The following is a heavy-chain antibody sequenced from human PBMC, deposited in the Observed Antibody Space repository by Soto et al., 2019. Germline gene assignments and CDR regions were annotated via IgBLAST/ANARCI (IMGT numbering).Heavy chain of an antibody. CDR3: AKDRLGDVYNSGFDY. CDR1: GFTFSDYS. J-gene: IGHJ4*01. V-gene: IGHV3-21*02. CDR2: ISRTSSYI. D-gene: IGHD3-10*01. Sequence: EVALVESGGGLVKPGGSLRLSCAASGFTFSDYSMNWVRQAPGKGLEWVASISRTSSYIYYADSVKGRFTISRDNGKNSLFLQMNSPRVEVTAVYYCAKDRLGDVYNSGFDYWGHGSLVTVSS.